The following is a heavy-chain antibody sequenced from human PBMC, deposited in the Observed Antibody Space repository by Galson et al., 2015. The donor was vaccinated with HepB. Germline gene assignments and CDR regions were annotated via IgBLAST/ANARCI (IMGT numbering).Heavy chain of an antibody. CDR3: AKVFPEKTDGWYRQALYYFDS. Sequence: SLRLSCAASGFTFSYYAMSWVRQAPGKGLEWVSAITPSGDNTYSADSMKGRFTISRDNSKNKLFLQMNSLRPDDTAIYFCAKVFPEKTDGWYRQALYYFDSWGHGTRVTVPS. J-gene: IGHJ4*01. CDR2: ITPSGDNT. D-gene: IGHD6-19*01. V-gene: IGHV3-23*01. CDR1: GFTFSYYA.